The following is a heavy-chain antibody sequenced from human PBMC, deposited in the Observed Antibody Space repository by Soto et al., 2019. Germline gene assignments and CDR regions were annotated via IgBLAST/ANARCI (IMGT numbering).Heavy chain of an antibody. J-gene: IGHJ4*02. V-gene: IGHV1-46*03. D-gene: IGHD3-3*01. CDR2: INPSGGST. CDR1: GYTFTSYY. Sequence: GASVKVSCKASGYTFTSYYMHWVRQAPGQGLEWMGIINPSGGSTSYAQKFQGRVTMTRDTSTGTVYMELSSLRSEDTAVYYCASGPSGFGVVIFWGQGTLVTVSS. CDR3: ASGPSGFGVVIF.